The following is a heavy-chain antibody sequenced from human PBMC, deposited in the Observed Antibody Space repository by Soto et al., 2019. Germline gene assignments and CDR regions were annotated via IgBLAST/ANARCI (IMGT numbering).Heavy chain of an antibody. Sequence: QVQLVESGGGVVQPGRSLRLSCAASGFTFSSYGMHWVRQAPGKGLEWVAVISYDGSNKYYADSVKGRFTISRDNSKNTLYLQMNSLRAEDTAVYYCANLLAAAGTPRFDYWGQGTLVTVSS. CDR2: ISYDGSNK. CDR3: ANLLAAAGTPRFDY. D-gene: IGHD6-13*01. V-gene: IGHV3-30*18. CDR1: GFTFSSYG. J-gene: IGHJ4*02.